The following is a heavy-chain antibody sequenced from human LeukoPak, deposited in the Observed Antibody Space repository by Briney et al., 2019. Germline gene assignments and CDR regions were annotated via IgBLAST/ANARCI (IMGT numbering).Heavy chain of an antibody. CDR2: FDPEDGET. CDR1: GYTLTELS. V-gene: IGHV1-24*01. CDR3: ATDLRTQRDTANVRGGY. Sequence: ASVKVSCKVSGYTLTELSMHWVRQAPGKGLEWMGGFDPEDGETIYAQKFQGRVTMTEDTSTDTAYMELSSLRSEDTAVYYCATDLRTQRDTANVRGGYWGQGTLVTVSS. J-gene: IGHJ4*02. D-gene: IGHD5-18*01.